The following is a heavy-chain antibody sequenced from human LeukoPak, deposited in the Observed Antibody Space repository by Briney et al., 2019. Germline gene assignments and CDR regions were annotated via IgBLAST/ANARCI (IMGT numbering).Heavy chain of an antibody. J-gene: IGHJ5*02. CDR1: GGTFNTYV. CDR2: IVPIFGRA. CDR3: AFRGPMIDQRNWFDP. V-gene: IGHV1-69*01. D-gene: IGHD2-21*01. Sequence: ASAKVSCKASGGASGGTFNTYVINWLRQAPGQGLEWVGGIVPIFGRANYAQKFQGRVTIIADEPTSTVYMELSGLRSEDTAVYYCAFRGPMIDQRNWFDPWGQGTQVTVSS.